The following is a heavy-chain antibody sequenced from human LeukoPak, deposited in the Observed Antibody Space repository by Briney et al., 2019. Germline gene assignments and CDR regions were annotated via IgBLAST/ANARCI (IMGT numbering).Heavy chain of an antibody. CDR2: TYYRSKWYN. CDR3: TRDHQWLAEAHFDY. V-gene: IGHV6-1*01. Sequence: PSQTLSLTCAISGDSVSSNSAAWNWIRQSPSRGLEWLGRTYYRSKWYNDYAVSVKSRITINPDTSKNQFSLHLNSVTPEDTAVYYCTRDHQWLAEAHFDYWGQGTLVTVSS. D-gene: IGHD6-19*01. CDR1: GDSVSSNSAA. J-gene: IGHJ4*02.